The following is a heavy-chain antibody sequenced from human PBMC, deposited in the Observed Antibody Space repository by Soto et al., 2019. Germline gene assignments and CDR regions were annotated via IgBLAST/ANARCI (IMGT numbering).Heavy chain of an antibody. CDR2: ISSGSGTI. D-gene: IGHD3-3*01. V-gene: IGHV3-48*01. Sequence: GGSLRLSCAASGFTFSSYSMNWVRQAPGKGLEWLSYISSGSGTIYYADSVKGRFSVSRDNAKNSLYLQMSSLRAEDTAVYYCVRDDFGVGMDYWGLGTLVTVSS. J-gene: IGHJ4*02. CDR1: GFTFSSYS. CDR3: VRDDFGVGMDY.